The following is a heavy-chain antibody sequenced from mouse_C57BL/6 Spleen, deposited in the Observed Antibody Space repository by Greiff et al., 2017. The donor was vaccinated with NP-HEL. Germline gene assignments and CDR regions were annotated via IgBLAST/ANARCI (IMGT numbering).Heavy chain of an antibody. CDR2: IDPSDSYT. V-gene: IGHV1-69*01. J-gene: IGHJ4*01. Sequence: QVQLQQSGAELVMPGASVKLSCKASGYTFTSYWMHWVKQRPGQGLEWIGEIDPSDSYTNYNQKFKGKSTLTVDKSSSTAYMQLSSLTSEDSAVYYCARRGYYGSAMDCWGQGTSVTVSS. CDR1: GYTFTSYW. D-gene: IGHD1-1*01. CDR3: ARRGYYGSAMDC.